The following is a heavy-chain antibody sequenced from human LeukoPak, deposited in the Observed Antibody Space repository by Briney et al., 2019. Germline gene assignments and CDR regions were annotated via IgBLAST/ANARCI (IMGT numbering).Heavy chain of an antibody. D-gene: IGHD2-2*01. Sequence: ASVKVSCKASGYTLINYGISWVRQAPGQGLEWMGWISFKNGNTNSAQKFQGRVTLTTDTSTRTAYMELMSLRSDDTAVYYCAKGGSTRPCSFDIWGQGTMVTVSS. CDR2: ISFKNGNT. V-gene: IGHV1-18*01. CDR1: GYTLINYG. CDR3: AKGGSTRPCSFDI. J-gene: IGHJ3*02.